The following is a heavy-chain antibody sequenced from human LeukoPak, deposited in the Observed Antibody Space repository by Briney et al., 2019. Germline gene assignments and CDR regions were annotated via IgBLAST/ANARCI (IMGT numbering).Heavy chain of an antibody. V-gene: IGHV3-9*01. CDR2: IRWNSHII. J-gene: IGHJ4*02. Sequence: PGRSLRLSCAASGFTFNDDAMHWVRQAPGKDLEWVSGIRWNSHIIGYEDSVKGRFTISRDNARNSLSLQVNSLRAEDTAFYYCAKDRDSSGFAPYFDYWGQGILVTVSS. CDR1: GFTFNDDA. CDR3: AKDRDSSGFAPYFDY. D-gene: IGHD3-22*01.